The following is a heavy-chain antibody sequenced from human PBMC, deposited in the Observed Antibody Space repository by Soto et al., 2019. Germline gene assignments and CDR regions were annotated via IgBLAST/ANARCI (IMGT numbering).Heavy chain of an antibody. CDR3: ASLTTGPGYYYGMDV. V-gene: IGHV1-69*06. D-gene: IGHD1-1*01. CDR1: GGTFSSYA. Sequence: SVKVSCKASGGTFSSYAISWVRQAPGQGLEWMGGIIPIFGTANYAQKFQGRVTITADKSTSTAYMELSSLRSEDTAVYYCASLTTGPGYYYGMDVWGQGTTVTVSS. CDR2: IIPIFGTA. J-gene: IGHJ6*02.